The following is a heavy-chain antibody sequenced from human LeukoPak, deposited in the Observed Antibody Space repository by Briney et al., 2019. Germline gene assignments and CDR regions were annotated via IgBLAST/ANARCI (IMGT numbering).Heavy chain of an antibody. CDR1: GGSISSSSYY. V-gene: IGHV4-39*07. J-gene: IGHJ3*02. Sequence: SETLSLTCTVSGGSISSSSYYWGWIRQPPGKGLEWIGSIYYSGSTYYNPSLKSRVTISVDTSMNQFSLKLSSVTAADTAVYYCARDRPIGYCSGGSCPDAFDIWGQGTMVTVSS. D-gene: IGHD2-15*01. CDR2: IYYSGST. CDR3: ARDRPIGYCSGGSCPDAFDI.